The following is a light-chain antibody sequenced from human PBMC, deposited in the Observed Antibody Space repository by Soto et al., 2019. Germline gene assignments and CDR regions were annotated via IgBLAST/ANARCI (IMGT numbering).Light chain of an antibody. V-gene: IGKV3-20*01. Sequence: EIVLTQSPGTLSLSPGERATLSCRASQSVNSNYFAWYQQKPGQAPRLLIYGASSRATGIPDRFSGSGSGTDFTLTISRLEPEDFAVYYCQQYGSSLYTFGQGTKLEIK. J-gene: IGKJ2*01. CDR3: QQYGSSLYT. CDR2: GAS. CDR1: QSVNSNY.